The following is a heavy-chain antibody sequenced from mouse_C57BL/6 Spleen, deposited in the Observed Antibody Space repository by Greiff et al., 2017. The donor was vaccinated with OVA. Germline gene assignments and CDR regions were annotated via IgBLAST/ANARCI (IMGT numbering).Heavy chain of an antibody. V-gene: IGHV1-69*01. D-gene: IGHD2-2*01. CDR3: AKAHGYVRYFDV. CDR1: GYTFTSYW. Sequence: QVQLQQPGAELVMPGASVKLSCKASGYTFTSYWMHWVKQRPGQGLEWIGEIDPSDSYTNYNQKFKGKFTLTVDKSSSTAYMQLSSLTSEDSAVYYCAKAHGYVRYFDVGGTGTTVTVSS. CDR2: IDPSDSYT. J-gene: IGHJ1*03.